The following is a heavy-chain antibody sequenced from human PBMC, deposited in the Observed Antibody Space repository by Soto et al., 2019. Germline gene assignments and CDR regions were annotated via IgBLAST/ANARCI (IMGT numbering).Heavy chain of an antibody. D-gene: IGHD6-13*01. Sequence: PXETLSLTCTVSGCSISSGGYYWSWIRQHPGKGLEWIGYIYYSGSTYYNPSLKSRVTISVDTSKNQFSLKLSSVTAADTAVYYCASWGAAAAGPTTFDYWGQGTLVTVSS. J-gene: IGHJ4*02. CDR3: ASWGAAAAGPTTFDY. V-gene: IGHV4-31*03. CDR1: GCSISSGGYY. CDR2: IYYSGST.